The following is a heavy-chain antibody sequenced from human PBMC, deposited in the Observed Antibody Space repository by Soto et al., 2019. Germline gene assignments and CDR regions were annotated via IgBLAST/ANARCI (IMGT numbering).Heavy chain of an antibody. CDR2: IYHSGSS. Sequence: QLQLQESGSGLVKPSQTLSLTCAVSGGSISSGGYSWSWIRQPPGKGLEWIGYIYHSGSSYYNPSLKSRVTISVDRSKNQFSLKLSSVTAADTAVYYCARKGSNLKGAFDYWGQGTLVTVSS. CDR1: GGSISSGGYS. V-gene: IGHV4-30-2*01. D-gene: IGHD4-4*01. CDR3: ARKGSNLKGAFDY. J-gene: IGHJ4*02.